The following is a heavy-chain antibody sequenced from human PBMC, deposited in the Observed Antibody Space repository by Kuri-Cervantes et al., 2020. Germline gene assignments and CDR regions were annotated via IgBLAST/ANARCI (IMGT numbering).Heavy chain of an antibody. V-gene: IGHV3-66*01. CDR3: ARDDITMVRGVIITIYGMDV. CDR2: IYSGGST. J-gene: IGHJ6*02. CDR1: GFTVSSNY. D-gene: IGHD3-10*01. Sequence: GGSLRLSCAASGFTVSSNYMSWVRQAPGKGLEWVSVIYSGGSTYYADSVKGRFTISRDNSKNTLYLQMNSLRAEDTAVYYCARDDITMVRGVIITIYGMDVWGQGTTVTVSS.